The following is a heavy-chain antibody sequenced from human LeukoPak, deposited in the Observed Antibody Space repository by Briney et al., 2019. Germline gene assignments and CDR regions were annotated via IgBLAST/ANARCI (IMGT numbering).Heavy chain of an antibody. D-gene: IGHD5-24*01. J-gene: IGHJ4*02. V-gene: IGHV1-69*04. CDR1: GGTFSSYA. Sequence: ASVKVSFKASGGTFSSYAISWVRQAPGQGLEWMGRITPILGIANYAQKFQGRVTITADKSTSTAYMELSSLRSEDAAVYYCARRRDYFDYWGQGTLVTVSS. CDR2: ITPILGIA. CDR3: ARRRDYFDY.